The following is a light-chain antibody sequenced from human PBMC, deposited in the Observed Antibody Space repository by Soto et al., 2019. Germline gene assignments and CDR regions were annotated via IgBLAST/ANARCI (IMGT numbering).Light chain of an antibody. V-gene: IGLV2-14*01. Sequence: QSALTQPASVSGSAGQSITISCSGTMSDVGAYNHVSWYQQHPGTAPNLIIYEVRKRPSGISSRFSGSTSGNTASLTISGLQPEDEGDYYCSAYTARNTLVFGGGTKLTVL. CDR3: SAYTARNTLV. J-gene: IGLJ3*02. CDR1: MSDVGAYNH. CDR2: EVR.